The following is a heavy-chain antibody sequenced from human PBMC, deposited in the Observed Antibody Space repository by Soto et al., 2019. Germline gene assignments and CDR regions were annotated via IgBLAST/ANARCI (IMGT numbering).Heavy chain of an antibody. Sequence: SETLSLTCSVSGDSISSVDYFWAWIRQPPGQALEYIGYIYKSATTYYNPSFESRVAISLDTSKSQFSLDVTSVTAADTAVYFCARGRYCLTGRCFPNWFDSWGQGTLVTVSS. J-gene: IGHJ5*01. CDR3: ARGRYCLTGRCFPNWFDS. V-gene: IGHV4-30-4*01. CDR1: GDSISSVDYF. D-gene: IGHD2-15*01. CDR2: IYKSATT.